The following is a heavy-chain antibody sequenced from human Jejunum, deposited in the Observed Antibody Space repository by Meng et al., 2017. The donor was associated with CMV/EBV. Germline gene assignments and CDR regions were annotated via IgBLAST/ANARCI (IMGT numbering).Heavy chain of an antibody. CDR1: LGSSGGYY. D-gene: IGHD3-16*01. J-gene: IGHJ4*02. CDR3: ARGGGTTSPWDY. CDR2: INYSGTT. V-gene: IGHV4-59*01. Sequence: SVSLGSSGGYYVVCTRQPPGKGLEWFVNINYSGTTQYNPSLKSRVTISVDPTRSQLSLKLGSVSAADTAQYSCARGGGTTSPWDYWGQGMLVTVSS.